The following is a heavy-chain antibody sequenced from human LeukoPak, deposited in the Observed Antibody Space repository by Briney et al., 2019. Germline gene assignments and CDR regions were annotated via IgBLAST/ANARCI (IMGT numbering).Heavy chain of an antibody. D-gene: IGHD3-22*01. CDR1: GFTFSSYD. CDR3: ARESSGYTSRYMDV. CDR2: IGTAGDT. Sequence: GGSLRLSCAASGFTFSSYDMHWVRQATGKGLEWVSAIGTAGDTYYPGSVKGRLTISRENAKNSLYLQMNSLRAGDTAVYYCARESSGYTSRYMDVWGKGTTVTVSS. V-gene: IGHV3-13*01. J-gene: IGHJ6*03.